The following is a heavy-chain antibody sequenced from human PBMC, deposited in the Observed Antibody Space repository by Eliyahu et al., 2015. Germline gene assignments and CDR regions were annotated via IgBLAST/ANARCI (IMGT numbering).Heavy chain of an antibody. V-gene: IGHV4-38-2*01. Sequence: QVQLQESGPGLVKPSETLSLTCAVSGYSISSGYYWGWIRQPPGKGLEWIGSIYHSGSTYHNPSLKSRVTISVDTSKNQFSLKLSSVTAADTAVYYCARVDIVVVVDYLGYFDYWGQGTLVTVSS. CDR3: ARVDIVVVVDYLGYFDY. CDR2: IYHSGST. D-gene: IGHD2-15*01. J-gene: IGHJ4*02. CDR1: GYSISSGYY.